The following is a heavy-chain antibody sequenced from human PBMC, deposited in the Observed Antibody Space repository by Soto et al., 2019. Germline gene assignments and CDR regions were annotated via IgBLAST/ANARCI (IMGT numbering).Heavy chain of an antibody. V-gene: IGHV3-30-3*01. J-gene: IGHJ6*02. CDR3: ASKEVRFFEWFGARRTDV. CDR1: GFTFSSYA. D-gene: IGHD3-3*01. CDR2: ISYDGSNK. Sequence: PGGSLRLSCAASGFTFSSYAMHWVRQAPGKGLEWVAVISYDGSNKYYADSVKGRFTISRDNSKNTLYLQMNSLRAEDTAVYYYASKEVRFFEWFGARRTDVWGQGTTVTVSS.